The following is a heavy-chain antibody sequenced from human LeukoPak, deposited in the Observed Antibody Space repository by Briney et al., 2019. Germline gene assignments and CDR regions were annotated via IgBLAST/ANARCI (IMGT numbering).Heavy chain of an antibody. CDR2: INHSGST. D-gene: IGHD3-10*01. CDR3: ARVADYYGSGSYFY. V-gene: IGHV4-34*01. J-gene: IGHJ4*02. Sequence: SETLSLTCAVYGGSFSGYYWSWIRQPPGKGLEWIGEINHSGSTNYNPSLKSRVTISVDTSKNQFSLKLSSVTAADTAVYYCARVADYYGSGSYFYWGQGTLVTVSS. CDR1: GGSFSGYY.